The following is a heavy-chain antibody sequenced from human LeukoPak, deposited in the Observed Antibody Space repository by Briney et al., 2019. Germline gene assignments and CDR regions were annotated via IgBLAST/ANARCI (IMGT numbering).Heavy chain of an antibody. Sequence: PGGSLRLSCAASGFTFSSYAMDWVRQAPGKGLEWVSAISGNGVSTYYADSVKGRFTISRDNSKNTLYLQMNSLRAEDTAVYYCAKDRYLDWFDAFDIWGQGTMVTVSS. D-gene: IGHD3-9*01. CDR2: ISGNGVST. V-gene: IGHV3-23*01. CDR1: GFTFSSYA. J-gene: IGHJ3*02. CDR3: AKDRYLDWFDAFDI.